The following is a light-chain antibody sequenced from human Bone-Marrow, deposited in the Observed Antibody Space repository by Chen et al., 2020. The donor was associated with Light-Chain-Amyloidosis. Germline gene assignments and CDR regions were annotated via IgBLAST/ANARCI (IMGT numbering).Light chain of an antibody. CDR1: SSNIGAGYD. J-gene: IGLJ3*02. CDR2: GNS. V-gene: IGLV1-40*01. Sequence: QSVLTQPPSVSGAPGQRVTISCPGSSSNIGAGYDVHWYQQLPGTAPKLLIYGNSNGPSGVPDRLSGSKSGTSASLAITGLQAGDEADYYCQSYDSSLSGWVFGGGTKLTVL. CDR3: QSYDSSLSGWV.